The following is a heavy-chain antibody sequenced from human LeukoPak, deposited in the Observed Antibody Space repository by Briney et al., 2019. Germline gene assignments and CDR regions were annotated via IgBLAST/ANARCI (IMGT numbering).Heavy chain of an antibody. CDR1: GYTFTSYG. CDR3: AREFSSGYYVRWFDP. CDR2: ISAYNGNT. Sequence: ASVKVSCKASGYTFTSYGISWVRQAPGQGLEWMGWISAYNGNTNYAQKLQGRVTMTTDTSTSTAYMELRSLRSDDTAVYYCAREFSSGYYVRWFDPWGHGTLVTVSS. D-gene: IGHD3-10*02. V-gene: IGHV1-18*01. J-gene: IGHJ5*02.